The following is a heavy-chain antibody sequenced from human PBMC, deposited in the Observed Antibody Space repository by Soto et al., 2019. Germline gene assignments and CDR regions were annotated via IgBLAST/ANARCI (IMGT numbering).Heavy chain of an antibody. CDR2: INHSGST. J-gene: IGHJ4*02. Sequence: QVQLQQWGAGLLKPSETLSLTCAVYGGSFSGYYWSWIRQPPGKGLEWIGEINHSGSTNYNPSLKSRVTISVDTSKNQLSLKLSSVTAADTAVYYCARDPAAAGTTGFDCWGQGTLVTVSS. CDR1: GGSFSGYY. V-gene: IGHV4-34*01. D-gene: IGHD6-13*01. CDR3: ARDPAAAGTTGFDC.